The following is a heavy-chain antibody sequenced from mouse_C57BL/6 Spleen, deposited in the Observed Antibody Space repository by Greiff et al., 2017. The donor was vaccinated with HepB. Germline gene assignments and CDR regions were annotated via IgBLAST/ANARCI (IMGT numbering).Heavy chain of an antibody. J-gene: IGHJ2*01. V-gene: IGHV1-52*01. Sequence: QVQLQQPGAELVRPGSSVKLSCKASGYTFTSYWMHWVKQRPIQGLEWIGNIDPSDSETHYNQKFKDKATLTVDKSSSTAYMQLSSLTSEDSAVYYCARLPYYYGSSYPYFDYWGQGTTLTVSS. CDR1: GYTFTSYW. CDR3: ARLPYYYGSSYPYFDY. CDR2: IDPSDSET. D-gene: IGHD1-1*01.